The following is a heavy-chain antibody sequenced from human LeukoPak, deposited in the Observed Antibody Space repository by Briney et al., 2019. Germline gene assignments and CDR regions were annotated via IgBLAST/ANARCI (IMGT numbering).Heavy chain of an antibody. CDR2: ISGSGGST. D-gene: IGHD5-18*01. J-gene: IGHJ4*02. Sequence: PGGSLRLSCAASGFTFSSYAMSWVRQAPGKGLEWVSAISGSGGSTYYADSVKGRFTISRGNSKNTLYLQMNSLRAEDTAIYYCAKERVSYGSFDYWGQGTLVTVSS. CDR1: GFTFSSYA. CDR3: AKERVSYGSFDY. V-gene: IGHV3-23*01.